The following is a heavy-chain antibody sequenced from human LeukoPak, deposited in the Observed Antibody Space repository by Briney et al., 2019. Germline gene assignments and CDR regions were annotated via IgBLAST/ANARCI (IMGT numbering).Heavy chain of an antibody. J-gene: IGHJ4*02. Sequence: GESLKISCKGSGYSFTNYWLGWVRQMPGKGLEWMGIINPADSNTRYSPSFQGQVTISADKSIPTAYLQWSSLQASDTAMYYCARLYSGSDWWGQGTLVTVSS. CDR2: INPADSNT. CDR3: ARLYSGSDW. CDR1: GYSFTNYW. D-gene: IGHD5-12*01. V-gene: IGHV5-51*01.